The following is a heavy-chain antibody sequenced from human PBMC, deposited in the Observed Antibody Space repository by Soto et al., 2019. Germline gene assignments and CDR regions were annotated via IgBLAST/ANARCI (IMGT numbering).Heavy chain of an antibody. V-gene: IGHV3-7*01. CDR3: SPSLDY. CDR2: INQDGSEK. CDR1: GFTFSSYW. J-gene: IGHJ4*02. Sequence: EGSLRLSCAASGFTFSSYWMDWVRQAPGKGLEWVANINQDGSEKHYVDSVKGRFTISRDNAKNSLYLQMSSLTAEDSALYYCSPSLDYWGQGTLVTVSS.